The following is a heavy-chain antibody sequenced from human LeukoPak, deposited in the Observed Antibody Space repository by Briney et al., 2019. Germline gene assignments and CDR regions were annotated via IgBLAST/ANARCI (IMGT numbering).Heavy chain of an antibody. Sequence: GGSLRLSCAASGFTFSSYSMNWVRQAPGKGLEWVSYISFSSSTIYYADSVKGRFTISRDNAKNSLYLQMNSLRAEDTAVYYCAGHRSESKTWYFDYWGQGTLVTVSS. CDR1: GFTFSSYS. CDR2: ISFSSSTI. J-gene: IGHJ4*02. CDR3: AGHRSESKTWYFDY. V-gene: IGHV3-48*04. D-gene: IGHD1-26*01.